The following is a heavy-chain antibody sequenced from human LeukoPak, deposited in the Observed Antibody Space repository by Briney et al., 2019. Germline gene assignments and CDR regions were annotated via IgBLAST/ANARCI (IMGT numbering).Heavy chain of an antibody. CDR1: GGSISSGDYY. CDR3: ARVLSAADPFDY. V-gene: IGHV4-30-4*01. D-gene: IGHD6-13*01. J-gene: IGHJ4*02. CDR2: IYYSGST. Sequence: PSQTLSLTCTVSGGSISSGDYYWSWIRQPPGKGLEWIGYIYYSGSTYYNPSLKSRVTISVDTSKNQFSLKLSSVTAADTAVYYCARVLSAADPFDYWGQGTLVTVSS.